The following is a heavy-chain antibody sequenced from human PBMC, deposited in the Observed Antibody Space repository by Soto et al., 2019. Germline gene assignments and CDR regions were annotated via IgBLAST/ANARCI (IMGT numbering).Heavy chain of an antibody. CDR3: ARGGPITMVRGVSPLFDY. CDR2: INHSGST. D-gene: IGHD3-10*01. V-gene: IGHV4-34*01. J-gene: IGHJ4*02. CDR1: GGSFSGYY. Sequence: SETLSLTCAVYGGSFSGYYWSWIRQPPGKGLEWIGEINHSGSTNYNPSLKSRVTISVDTSKNQFSLKLSSVTAADTAVYYCARGGPITMVRGVSPLFDYWGQGTLVTVSS.